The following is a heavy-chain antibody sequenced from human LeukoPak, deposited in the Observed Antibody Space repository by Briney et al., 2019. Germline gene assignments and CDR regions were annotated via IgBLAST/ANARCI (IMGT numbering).Heavy chain of an antibody. CDR3: ARDIYGVSGNLHWFDP. CDR1: GGTVSSYV. D-gene: IGHD3-10*01. CDR2: IIPIFGTA. J-gene: IGHJ5*02. V-gene: IGHV1-69*13. Sequence: SVKVSCKASGGTVSSYVISWVRQAPGQGLEWMGGIIPIFGTANYAQKCQGRVTITADESTNTAYIELSSLRSEDTAVYYCARDIYGVSGNLHWFDPWGQGTLVTVSS.